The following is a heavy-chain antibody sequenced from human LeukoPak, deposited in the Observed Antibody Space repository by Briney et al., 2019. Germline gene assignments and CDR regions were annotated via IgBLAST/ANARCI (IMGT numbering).Heavy chain of an antibody. CDR2: INPSGGST. CDR1: GYTFTSYY. D-gene: IGHD3-3*01. V-gene: IGHV1-46*01. J-gene: IGHJ4*02. Sequence: GASVKVSCKASGYTFTSYYMHWVRQAPGQGLERMGIINPSGGSTSYAQKFQGRVTMTRDTSTSTVYMELSSLRSEDTAVYYCARGDPLITIFGVVTTPLDYWGQGTLVTVSS. CDR3: ARGDPLITIFGVVTTPLDY.